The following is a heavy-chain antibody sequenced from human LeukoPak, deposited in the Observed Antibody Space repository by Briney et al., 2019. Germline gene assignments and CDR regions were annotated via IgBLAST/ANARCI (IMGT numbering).Heavy chain of an antibody. Sequence: GGSLRLSCAASGFTSSSYEMNWVRQAPGKGLEWISFISTSGNTLYYADSVKGRFTISRDNAKNSLFLQMNSLRVDDTAVYYCARGFYDTSPLKYCMDVWGKGTTVTVSS. CDR1: GFTSSSYE. D-gene: IGHD3-22*01. CDR2: ISTSGNTL. J-gene: IGHJ6*03. CDR3: ARGFYDTSPLKYCMDV. V-gene: IGHV3-48*03.